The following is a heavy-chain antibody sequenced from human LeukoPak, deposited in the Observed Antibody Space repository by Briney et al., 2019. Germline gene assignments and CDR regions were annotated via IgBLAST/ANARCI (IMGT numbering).Heavy chain of an antibody. CDR3: AREGYSPY. CDR2: ISSSGNTI. CDR1: GFTVSSNS. V-gene: IGHV3-48*01. D-gene: IGHD6-13*01. Sequence: GGSLRLSCTVSGFTVSSNSMSWVRQAPGKGLEWVSYISSSGNTIYYADSVKGRFTISRDNAKNSLYLQMNSLRAEDTSVYYCAREGYSPYWGQGTLVTVSS. J-gene: IGHJ4*02.